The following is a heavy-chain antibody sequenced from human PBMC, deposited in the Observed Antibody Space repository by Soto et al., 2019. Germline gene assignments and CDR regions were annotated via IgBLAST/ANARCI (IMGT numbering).Heavy chain of an antibody. V-gene: IGHV1-2*02. J-gene: IGHJ6*02. CDR3: ARDARGTRGFDEMDI. Sequence: QVHLVQSGAEVKKPGASVKFSCKASGYIFTGYHIDWVRQAPGRGLEWMGWINPNSGDTEYAQNIQGRVTMTRDTSFNLVYMEMSGLMSDDTAVYYCARDARGTRGFDEMDIWGQGTTGTVSS. CDR2: INPNSGDT. CDR1: GYIFTGYH. D-gene: IGHD3-9*01.